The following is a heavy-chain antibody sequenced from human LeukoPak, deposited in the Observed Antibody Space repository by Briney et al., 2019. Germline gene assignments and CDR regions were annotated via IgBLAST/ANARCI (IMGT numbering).Heavy chain of an antibody. CDR1: GFIFTNYG. J-gene: IGHJ1*01. Sequence: PGGSLRLSCAASGFIFTNYGMNWVRQAPGKGLEWVAVISNDGTTKFYADSVKGRFTISRDNSKNTLAVQMYSLRAEDTAFYYCAKEPTAYSSGWYFRHWGQGTLVTVSS. CDR2: ISNDGTTK. CDR3: AKEPTAYSSGWYFRH. V-gene: IGHV3-30*18. D-gene: IGHD6-25*01.